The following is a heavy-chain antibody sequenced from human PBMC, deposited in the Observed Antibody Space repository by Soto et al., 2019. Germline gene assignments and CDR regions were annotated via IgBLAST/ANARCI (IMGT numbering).Heavy chain of an antibody. CDR3: ARGDRTSRFKLGFDP. V-gene: IGHV1-18*01. D-gene: IGHD3-3*01. CDR2: ISADNGNT. J-gene: IGHJ5*02. CDR1: GYTFTNYG. Sequence: EASVKVSCKASGYTFTNYGITWVRQAPGQGLEWMGWISADNGNTNYAQKVQVRVTMTTDTSTSTAYMELKRLRSDDTAVYYCARGDRTSRFKLGFDPWGQGTLVTVSS.